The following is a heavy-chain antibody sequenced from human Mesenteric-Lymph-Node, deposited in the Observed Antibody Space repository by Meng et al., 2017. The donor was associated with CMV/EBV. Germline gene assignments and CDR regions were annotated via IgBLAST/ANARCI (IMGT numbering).Heavy chain of an antibody. CDR1: SVRSGSYY. CDR3: ARATYYYDLRMIAYYFDY. Sequence: SVRSGSYYWSWIRHAPGKGLEWIGYIYNSGSSNYNPSLKSRVTISRDTSKSQFSLKLSSVTAADTAVYYCARATYYYDLRMIAYYFDYWGQGILVTVSS. D-gene: IGHD3-22*01. J-gene: IGHJ4*02. CDR2: IYNSGSS. V-gene: IGHV4-61*01.